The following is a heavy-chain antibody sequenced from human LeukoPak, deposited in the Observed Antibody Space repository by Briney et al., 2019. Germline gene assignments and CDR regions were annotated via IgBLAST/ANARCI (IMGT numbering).Heavy chain of an antibody. V-gene: IGHV3-66*02. CDR2: VYAGGAT. D-gene: IGHD3-3*01. J-gene: IGHJ4*02. Sequence: GGSLRLSCTAPGFTVNANNMNWVRQAPGKGLEWVSLVYAGGATHHAESVKGRFTISRDSSSETLHLQMNSLTTDDTGVYYCASLGGASRGCWGQGILVTVSS. CDR3: ASLGGASRGC. CDR1: GFTVNANN.